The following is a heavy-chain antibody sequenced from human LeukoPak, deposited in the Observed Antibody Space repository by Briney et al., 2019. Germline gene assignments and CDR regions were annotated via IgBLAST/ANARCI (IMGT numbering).Heavy chain of an antibody. D-gene: IGHD6-19*01. Sequence: GRSLRLSCAASGFTFSSYGMHWVRQAPGKGLEWTAVISYDGSNKYYADSVKGRFTISRDNSKNTLYLQMNSLRAEDTAVYYCAKDRDSSGWYEDYYYYGMDVWGKGTTVTVSS. CDR1: GFTFSSYG. J-gene: IGHJ6*04. V-gene: IGHV3-30*18. CDR2: ISYDGSNK. CDR3: AKDRDSSGWYEDYYYYGMDV.